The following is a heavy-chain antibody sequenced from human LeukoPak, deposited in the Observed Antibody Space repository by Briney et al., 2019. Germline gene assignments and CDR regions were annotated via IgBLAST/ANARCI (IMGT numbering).Heavy chain of an antibody. CDR1: GGSISSSSYY. CDR3: ASVSYCSSTSCLEYFQH. V-gene: IGHV4-39*07. CDR2: IYYSGST. D-gene: IGHD2-2*01. J-gene: IGHJ1*01. Sequence: PSETLSLTCTVSGGSISSSSYYWGWIRQPPGKGLEWIGSIYYSGSTYYNPSLKSRVTISVDTSKNQFSLKLSSVTAADTAVYYCASVSYCSSTSCLEYFQHWGQGTLVTVSS.